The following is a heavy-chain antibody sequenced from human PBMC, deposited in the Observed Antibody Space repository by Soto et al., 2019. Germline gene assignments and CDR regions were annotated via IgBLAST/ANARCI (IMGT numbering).Heavy chain of an antibody. Sequence: QVQLVQSGAEVKRPGSSVKVSCKASGGTFSFYSINWVRQAPGLGLEWMGRVNPILSMSNYAQRFQGRVTMTADKSTSTAYMELSGLRSEDTAMYYCATSYGSGYRAFDYWGQEALVTVSS. J-gene: IGHJ4*02. V-gene: IGHV1-69*04. CDR2: VNPILSMS. CDR3: ATSYGSGYRAFDY. D-gene: IGHD3-10*01. CDR1: GGTFSFYS.